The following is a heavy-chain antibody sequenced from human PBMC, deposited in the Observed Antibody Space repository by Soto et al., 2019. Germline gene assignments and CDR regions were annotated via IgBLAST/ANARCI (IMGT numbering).Heavy chain of an antibody. V-gene: IGHV4-39*01. D-gene: IGHD6-19*01. J-gene: IGHJ6*02. CDR3: ARHRKLAVAGSGMDV. CDR1: GGYISSSSYY. Sequence: SETLSLTCTVSGGYISSSSYYWGWIRQPPGKGLEWIGSIYYSGSTYYNPSLKSRVTISVDTSKNQFSLKLSSVTAADTAVYYCARHRKLAVAGSGMDVWGQGTTVTVSS. CDR2: IYYSGST.